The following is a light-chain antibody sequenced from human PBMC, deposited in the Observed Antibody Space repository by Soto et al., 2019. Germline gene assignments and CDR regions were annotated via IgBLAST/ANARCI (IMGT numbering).Light chain of an antibody. CDR2: WSS. CDR3: QQYYTTPYT. J-gene: IGKJ2*01. V-gene: IGKV4-1*01. Sequence: VVTQFPDSLTVSLGERAAIDCKSSHSLLYNSSHYLAWYQQKPGQPPKLLIYWSSTRESGVPARFSGSGSGTNFTLTISGLQAEDAAVYYRQQYYTTPYTFGQGTKLAI. CDR1: HSLLYNSSHY.